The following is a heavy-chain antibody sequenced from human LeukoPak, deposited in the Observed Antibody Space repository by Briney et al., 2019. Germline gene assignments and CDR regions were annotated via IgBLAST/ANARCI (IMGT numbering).Heavy chain of an antibody. CDR2: IYTSGSN. D-gene: IGHD1-1*01. J-gene: IGHJ3*02. CDR1: GGSISSYY. CDR3: ARRMTLRTDSAFDI. Sequence: SETLSLTCTVSGGSISSYYWSWIRQPAGKGLEWIGRIYTSGSNNYNPSLKSRVIMSVDTSKNQFSLKLRSVSAADTAVYYCARRMTLRTDSAFDIWGQGTMLTVSS. V-gene: IGHV4-4*07.